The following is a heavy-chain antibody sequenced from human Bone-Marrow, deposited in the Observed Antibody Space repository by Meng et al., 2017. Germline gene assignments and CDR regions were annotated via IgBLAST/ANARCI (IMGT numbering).Heavy chain of an antibody. CDR2: IKSKIDGGTT. V-gene: IGHV3-15*01. CDR1: GFTFSSTW. D-gene: IGHD3-16*01. CDR3: TTGYRGSLFDS. Sequence: GESLKISCAASGFTFSSTWMGWVRQVPGKGVEWVGRIKSKIDGGTTQLAAPVEGRFTISRDDLKNLLYLQMNSLKTEDTAVYYCTTGYRGSLFDSWGQGTLVTVSS. J-gene: IGHJ4*02.